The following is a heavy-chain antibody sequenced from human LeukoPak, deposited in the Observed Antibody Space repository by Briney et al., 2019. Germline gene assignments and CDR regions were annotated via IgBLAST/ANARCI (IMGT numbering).Heavy chain of an antibody. V-gene: IGHV1-8*01. CDR1: GYTFTSYD. CDR2: MNPNSGNT. Sequence: GASVKVSCKASGYTFTSYDINWVRQATGQGLEWMGWMNPNSGNTGYAQEFQGRVTMTRNTSISTAYMELSSLRSEDTAVYYCARFEPDYDFWSGPTLLDAFDIWGQGTMVTVSS. J-gene: IGHJ3*02. CDR3: ARFEPDYDFWSGPTLLDAFDI. D-gene: IGHD3-3*01.